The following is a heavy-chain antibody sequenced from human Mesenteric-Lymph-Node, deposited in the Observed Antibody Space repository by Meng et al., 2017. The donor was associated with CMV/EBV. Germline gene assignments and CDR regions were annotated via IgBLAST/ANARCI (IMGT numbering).Heavy chain of an antibody. Sequence: LKISCAASGFSLSDSSMNWVRQAPGRGLEWVSSTSRNNNDIDYADSVRGRFTISRDNAKNSLYLQMNSLRAEDTAVYYCARSPPGNCINSSCYRLVYYGMDVWGQGTTVTVSS. CDR1: GFSLSDSS. V-gene: IGHV3-21*01. CDR2: TSRNNNDI. CDR3: ARSPPGNCINSSCYRLVYYGMDV. D-gene: IGHD2-2*03. J-gene: IGHJ6*02.